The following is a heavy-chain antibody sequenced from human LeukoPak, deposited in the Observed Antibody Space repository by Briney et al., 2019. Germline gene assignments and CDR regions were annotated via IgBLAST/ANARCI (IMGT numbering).Heavy chain of an antibody. J-gene: IGHJ5*02. CDR3: ARGRYFDWLLKHNWFDP. Sequence: SETLSLTCTVSGGSISSSSYYWGWIRQPPGKGLEWIGSIYYSGSTYYNPSLKSRVTISVDTSKNQFSLKLSSVTAADTAGYYCARGRYFDWLLKHNWFDPWGQGTLATVSS. V-gene: IGHV4-39*07. D-gene: IGHD3-9*01. CDR1: GGSISSSSYY. CDR2: IYYSGST.